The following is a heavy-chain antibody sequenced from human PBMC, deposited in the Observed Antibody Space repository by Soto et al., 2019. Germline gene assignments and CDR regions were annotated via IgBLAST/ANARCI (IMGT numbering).Heavy chain of an antibody. D-gene: IGHD1-20*01. CDR1: VDSISTYY. J-gene: IGHJ6*04. Sequence: SETLSLTCTVSVDSISTYYWSWIRRSAGKGLEWIGRIDASGNTNYNPSLKSRVTMSADTSKKQFSLKLTSVTAADTAVYYCARYSNNWFQTEGMDVWGKGTTVTSPQ. CDR2: IDASGNT. V-gene: IGHV4-4*07. CDR3: ARYSNNWFQTEGMDV.